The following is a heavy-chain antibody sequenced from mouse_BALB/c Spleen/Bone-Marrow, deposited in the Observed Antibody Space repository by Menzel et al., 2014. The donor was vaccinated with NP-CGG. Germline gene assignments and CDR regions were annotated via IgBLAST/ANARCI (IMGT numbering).Heavy chain of an antibody. CDR2: IWWDDDK. V-gene: IGHV8-8*01. CDR1: GFSLTTSGKG. CDR3: ARVAHYYGYVY. J-gene: IGHJ2*01. D-gene: IGHD1-2*01. Sequence: QVTLKESGPGILQPSQTLSLTCSFSGFSLTTSGKGVGWIRQPSGKGLEWLAHIWWDDDKRYNPAPKSRLTISKDTSSNQVFLKIASVDTADTATYYCARVAHYYGYVYWGQGTTLTVSS.